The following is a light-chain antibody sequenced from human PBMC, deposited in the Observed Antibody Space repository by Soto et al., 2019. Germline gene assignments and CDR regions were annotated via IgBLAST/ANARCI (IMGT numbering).Light chain of an antibody. J-gene: IGKJ4*01. CDR2: GAS. Sequence: EIVLTQSPGTLSLSPGERATLSCRASQSVSSSSLAWYQQKPGQAPSLLIYGASSRATGIPDRFSGVGSGTDFTLTISRLEPEDFAVYYCQQYGSSPLTFGGGTKVDIK. CDR3: QQYGSSPLT. CDR1: QSVSSSS. V-gene: IGKV3-20*01.